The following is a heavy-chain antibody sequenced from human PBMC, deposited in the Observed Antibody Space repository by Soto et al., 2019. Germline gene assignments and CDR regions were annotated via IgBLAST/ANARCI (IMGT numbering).Heavy chain of an antibody. Sequence: GGSLRLSCAASGFTFSSYAMSWARQAPGKGLEWVSAISGSGDDTYYTDSVKGRFTISRDNSKNTLYLQMNSLRVEDTAVYYCAKEGAVVGVGFFQHWGQGTLVTVSS. CDR2: ISGSGDDT. CDR3: AKEGAVVGVGFFQH. D-gene: IGHD6-19*01. CDR1: GFTFSSYA. V-gene: IGHV3-23*01. J-gene: IGHJ1*01.